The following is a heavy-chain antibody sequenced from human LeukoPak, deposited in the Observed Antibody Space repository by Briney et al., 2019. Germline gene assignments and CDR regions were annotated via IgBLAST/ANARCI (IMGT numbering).Heavy chain of an antibody. J-gene: IGHJ4*02. CDR1: GFTFSTYW. CDR3: ARGGSYGGYHSY. Sequence: GGSLRLSCAASGFTFSTYWMHWVRQAPGKGLVWVSRINDDGSSTSYADSVKGRFTISRDNAKNSLYLQMNSLRAEDTALYYCARGGSYGGYHSYWGQGTLVTVSS. D-gene: IGHD4-23*01. V-gene: IGHV3-74*01. CDR2: INDDGSST.